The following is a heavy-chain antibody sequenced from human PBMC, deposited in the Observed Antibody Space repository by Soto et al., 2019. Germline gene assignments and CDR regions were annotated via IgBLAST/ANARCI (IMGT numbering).Heavy chain of an antibody. CDR2: ISWDSSTI. J-gene: IGHJ4*02. Sequence: EVQLVESGGGLVQPGRSLRLSCAASGFTFDNCGMHWVRQAPGKGLEWVAGISWDSSTIGYADSVKGRFIISRDDAKNSLYLQMDSLRGEDSALYYCVQGRDPTMATPLDHWGQGTQVIVSS. D-gene: IGHD2-15*01. CDR1: GFTFDNCG. CDR3: VQGRDPTMATPLDH. V-gene: IGHV3-9*01.